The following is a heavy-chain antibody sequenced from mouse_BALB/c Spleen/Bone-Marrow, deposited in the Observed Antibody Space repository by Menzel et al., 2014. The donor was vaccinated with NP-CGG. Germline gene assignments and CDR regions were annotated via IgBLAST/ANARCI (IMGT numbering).Heavy chain of an antibody. V-gene: IGHV14-3*02. D-gene: IGHD2-4*01. Sequence: EVHLVESGAELVKPGASVKLSCTASGFNIKDTYMHWVKRRPEQGLEWIGRIDPANGNTKYDPKFQGKATITADTSSNTAYLQLSSLTSEDTAVYYCARGDYGGFAYWGQGTLVTVSA. CDR2: IDPANGNT. CDR1: GFNIKDTY. CDR3: ARGDYGGFAY. J-gene: IGHJ3*01.